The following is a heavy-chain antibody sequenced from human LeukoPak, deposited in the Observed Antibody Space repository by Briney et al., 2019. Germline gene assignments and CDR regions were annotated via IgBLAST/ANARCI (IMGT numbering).Heavy chain of an antibody. D-gene: IGHD3-22*01. J-gene: IGHJ4*02. V-gene: IGHV3-33*08. CDR2: IWYDGSNK. CDR1: GFTFSSYG. CDR3: ARDTLYYDSSGYPHLDY. Sequence: GRSLRLSCAASGFTFSSYGMHWVRQAPGKGLEWVAVIWYDGSNKYYADSVKGRFTISRDNSKNTLYLQMNSLRAEDTAVYYCARDTLYYDSSGYPHLDYWGQGTLVTVSS.